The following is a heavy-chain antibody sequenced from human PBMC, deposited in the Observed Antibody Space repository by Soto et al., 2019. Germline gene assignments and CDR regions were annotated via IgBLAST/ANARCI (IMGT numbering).Heavy chain of an antibody. D-gene: IGHD6-6*01. CDR3: ASRGDYSSSPFDY. Sequence: ASVKVSCKASGYTFTGYSMQWLRQAPGQRLEWMRWINPSNGNTKYSQKFQGRVTITRDTSASTAYMELRSLRSDDTAVYYCASRGDYSSSPFDYWGQGTLVTVSS. CDR1: GYTFTGYS. V-gene: IGHV1-3*01. J-gene: IGHJ4*02. CDR2: INPSNGNT.